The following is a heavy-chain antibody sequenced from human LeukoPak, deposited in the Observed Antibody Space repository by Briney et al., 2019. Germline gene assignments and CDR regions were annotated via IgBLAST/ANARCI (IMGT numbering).Heavy chain of an antibody. Sequence: ASVKISCKASGYTFTNYDINWVRQATGQGLEWMGWMNPNSGNTAYAQKFQGRVSMTGDTSISTAYMELSSLRSEDTAVYYCARSLRGWYKDYWGQGTLVTVSS. CDR1: GYTFTNYD. CDR3: ARSLRGWYKDY. J-gene: IGHJ4*02. V-gene: IGHV1-8*01. CDR2: MNPNSGNT. D-gene: IGHD6-19*01.